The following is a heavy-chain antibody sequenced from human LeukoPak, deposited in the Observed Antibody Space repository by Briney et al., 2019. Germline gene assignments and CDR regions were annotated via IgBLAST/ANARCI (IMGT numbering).Heavy chain of an antibody. V-gene: IGHV4-34*01. J-gene: IGHJ4*02. CDR1: GGSFSGYY. D-gene: IGHD5-12*01. CDR3: ARRWVNIVATITFDY. Sequence: SETLSLTCAVYGGSFSGYYWSWIRQPPGKGLEWIGEINHSGSTNYNPSLKSRVTISVDTSKNQFSLKLSSVTAADTAVYYCARRWVNIVATITFDYWGQGTLVTVSS. CDR2: INHSGST.